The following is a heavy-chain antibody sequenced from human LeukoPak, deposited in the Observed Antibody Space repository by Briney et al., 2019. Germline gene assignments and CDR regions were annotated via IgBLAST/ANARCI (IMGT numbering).Heavy chain of an antibody. V-gene: IGHV1-8*01. CDR3: SRSRPKFKDFDY. CDR1: GYTFTSYD. Sequence: ASVKVSCKASGYTFTSYDINWVRQATGQGLEWMGWMNPNSGNTGYAQKFQGRVTMTRNTSISTAYMELSSLRSEDTAVYYCSRSRPKFKDFDYWGQGTLVTVSS. CDR2: MNPNSGNT. J-gene: IGHJ4*02.